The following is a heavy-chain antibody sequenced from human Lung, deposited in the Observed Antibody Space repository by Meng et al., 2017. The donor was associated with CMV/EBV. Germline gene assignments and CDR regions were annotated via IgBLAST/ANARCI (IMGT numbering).Heavy chain of an antibody. V-gene: IGHV1-2*02. Sequence: ASVKVSCKASGYTFSGYYIHWVRQAPGQGLEWMGWINPKSGDTKYEQRFQGRVSVTRDTSITTAYMELSSLRSDDTAVYYCARDFLDYGGWFDPWGQGTXVTVYS. J-gene: IGHJ5*02. CDR3: ARDFLDYGGWFDP. CDR2: INPKSGDT. D-gene: IGHD4/OR15-4a*01. CDR1: GYTFSGYY.